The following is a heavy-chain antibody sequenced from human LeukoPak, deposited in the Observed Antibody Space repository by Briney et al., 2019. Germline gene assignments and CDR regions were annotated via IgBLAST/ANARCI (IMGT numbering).Heavy chain of an antibody. V-gene: IGHV1-24*01. Sequence: ASVKVSCKVSGSTLTELSIHWVRQAPGEGLEWMGGFDPEDAETVYAQKFQGRVAMTEDPSTDTGYLELSSLRSEDTAVYYCVTDSFTPYPDGWNHVFDIWGLGTLVTVSS. CDR3: VTDSFTPYPDGWNHVFDI. D-gene: IGHD1-14*01. J-gene: IGHJ3*02. CDR2: FDPEDAET. CDR1: GSTLTELS.